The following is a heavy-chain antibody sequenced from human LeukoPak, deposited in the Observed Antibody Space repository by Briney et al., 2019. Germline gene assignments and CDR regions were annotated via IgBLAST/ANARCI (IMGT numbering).Heavy chain of an antibody. J-gene: IGHJ4*02. CDR1: GGPISSNSYY. Sequence: PSETLSLTCIVSGGPISSNSYYWGWIRQPPGKGLEWIGTIYYSGSTYYNPSLKSRVTISVDTSKNQFSLKLNSVTAADTAVYYCARHLAGHFGGFYFDYWGQGTLVTVSS. CDR2: IYYSGST. V-gene: IGHV4-39*07. CDR3: ARHLAGHFGGFYFDY. D-gene: IGHD2-21*01.